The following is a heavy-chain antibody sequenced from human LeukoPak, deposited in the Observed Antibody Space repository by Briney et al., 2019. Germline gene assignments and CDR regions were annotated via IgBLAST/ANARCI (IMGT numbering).Heavy chain of an antibody. Sequence: PSETLSLTCAVYGASLNGHYWSWLRQPPGKGLEWIGEGSDVGGTKYNPSLKSRVTISADTSKNQFSLKLSSVTAAGTAVYYCAQNGQSGFSFDPWGQGTLVTVSS. D-gene: IGHD2-8*01. J-gene: IGHJ5*02. CDR1: GASLNGHY. V-gene: IGHV4-34*01. CDR3: AQNGQSGFSFDP. CDR2: GSDVGGT.